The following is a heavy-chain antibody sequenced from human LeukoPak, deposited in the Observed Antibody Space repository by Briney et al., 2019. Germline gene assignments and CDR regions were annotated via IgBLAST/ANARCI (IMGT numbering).Heavy chain of an antibody. CDR1: GFTFSDYA. CDR2: FSGSGDRT. V-gene: IGHV3-23*01. J-gene: IGHJ5*02. D-gene: IGHD2-15*01. CDR3: AKGTRDGSPFDP. Sequence: PGGSLRLSCTASGFTFSDYAMTWVRLAPGKGLEWVSSFSGSGDRTYYADSVKGRFTISRDNSKNTLYLQMNSLRAEDTVVYYCAKGTRDGSPFDPWGQGTLVTVSS.